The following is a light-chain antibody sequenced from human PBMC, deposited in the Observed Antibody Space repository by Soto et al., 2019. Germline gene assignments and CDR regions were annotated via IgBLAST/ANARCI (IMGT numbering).Light chain of an antibody. CDR2: DAS. Sequence: IVLTQSRGTLSLSPVERATVPGRASQSVSSYLAWYQPNPGQTPRLLIYDASNRATGIPARFSGSGSGTDFTLTISLLEPEDFSVYYCQQYGSSLITFGQGTRLENK. CDR3: QQYGSSLIT. CDR1: QSVSSY. J-gene: IGKJ5*01. V-gene: IGKV3-20*01.